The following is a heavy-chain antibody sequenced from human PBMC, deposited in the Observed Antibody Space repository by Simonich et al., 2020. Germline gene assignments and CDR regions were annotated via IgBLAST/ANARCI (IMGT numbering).Heavy chain of an antibody. CDR1: GYTFTSYG. D-gene: IGHD2-15*01. J-gene: IGHJ4*02. CDR3: ARASRGTWWYYYFDY. V-gene: IGHV1-18*01. CDR2: ISAYKGNT. Sequence: QVQLVQSGAEVKKPGASVKVSCKASGYTFTSYGISWVRQAPGQGLEWMGWISAYKGNTNNAQKLQGRVTMTTDTSTSTADMELRSLRSDDTAVYYCARASRGTWWYYYFDYWGQGTLVTVSS.